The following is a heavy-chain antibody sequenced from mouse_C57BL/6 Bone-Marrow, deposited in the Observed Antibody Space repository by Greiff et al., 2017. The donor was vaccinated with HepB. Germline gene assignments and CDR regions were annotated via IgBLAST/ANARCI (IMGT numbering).Heavy chain of an antibody. D-gene: IGHD2-3*01. CDR3: AKIYDGYWAYWYFDV. J-gene: IGHJ1*03. CDR1: GFSLTSYG. Sequence: VQLQQSGPGLVQPSQSLSITCTVSGFSLTSYGVHWVRQSPGKGLEWLGVIWRGGSTDYNAAFMSRLSITKDNSKSQVFFKMNSLQADDTAIYYCAKIYDGYWAYWYFDVWGTGTTVTVSS. V-gene: IGHV2-5*01. CDR2: IWRGGST.